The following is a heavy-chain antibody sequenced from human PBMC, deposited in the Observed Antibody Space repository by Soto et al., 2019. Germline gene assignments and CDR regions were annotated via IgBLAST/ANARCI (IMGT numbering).Heavy chain of an antibody. J-gene: IGHJ4*02. V-gene: IGHV1-69*01. CDR2: IIPIFGPA. D-gene: IGHD1-26*01. CDR1: GGTFSSYS. Sequence: QVQLVQSGAEVKKPGSSVKVSCKASGGTFSSYSINWVRPAPVQGLEWRGEIIPIFGPANYGQKFQGRVTITADESTSTASMELSSLRSEDRAVDYCARAGGRLSGGIDNWGQGALVTVSS. CDR3: ARAGGRLSGGIDN.